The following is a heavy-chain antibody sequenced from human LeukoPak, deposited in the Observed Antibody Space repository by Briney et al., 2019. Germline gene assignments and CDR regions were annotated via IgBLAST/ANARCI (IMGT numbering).Heavy chain of an antibody. CDR2: IIPIFGTA. CDR3: ARDRSVAVAAISSHWFDP. CDR1: GGTFSSYA. J-gene: IGHJ5*02. V-gene: IGHV1-69*13. Sequence: ASVKVSCKASGGTFSSYAISWVRQAPGQGLEWMGGIIPIFGTANYAQKFQGRVTITADESTSTAYMELSSLRSEDTAVYYCARDRSVAVAAISSHWFDPWGQGTLVTVSS. D-gene: IGHD2-15*01.